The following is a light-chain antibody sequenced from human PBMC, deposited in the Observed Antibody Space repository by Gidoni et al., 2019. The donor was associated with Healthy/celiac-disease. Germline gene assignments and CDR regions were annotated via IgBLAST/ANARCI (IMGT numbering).Light chain of an antibody. V-gene: IGKV3-15*01. CDR1: QSVSSN. Sequence: EIVMTQSPATLSVSPGERATLSCRVSQSVSSNLAWYQQKPGQVPRLLIYGAPTRATGIPARFSGSGSGTEFTLTISSLQSEDFAVYYCQQYNNWPPWTFGQGTKVEIK. CDR3: QQYNNWPPWT. J-gene: IGKJ1*01. CDR2: GAP.